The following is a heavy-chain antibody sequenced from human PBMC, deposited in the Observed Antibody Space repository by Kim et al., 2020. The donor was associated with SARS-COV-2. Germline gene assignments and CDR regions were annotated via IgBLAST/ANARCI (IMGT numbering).Heavy chain of an antibody. CDR1: GYTFTGYY. CDR2: INPNGGGT. D-gene: IGHD6-19*01. CDR3: ARGEMGTAVSNY. V-gene: IGHV1-2*06. J-gene: IGHJ4*02. Sequence: ASVKVSCKASGYTFTGYYLHWVRQAPGKGLEWMGRINPNGGGTNYAQKFQGRVTMTRDTSISTAYMELSSLLSDDTAVYYCARGEMGTAVSNYWGQGTLVTVSS.